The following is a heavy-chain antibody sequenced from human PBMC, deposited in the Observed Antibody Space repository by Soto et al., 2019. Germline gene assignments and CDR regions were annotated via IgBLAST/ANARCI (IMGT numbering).Heavy chain of an antibody. CDR1: GFTFSSYS. D-gene: IGHD3-3*01. CDR3: ATGGDFWSGYYILYYGMDV. Sequence: PGGSLRLSCAASGFTFSSYSMNWARQAPGKGLEWVSSISSSSSYIYYADSVKGRFTISRDNAKNSLYLQMNSLRAEDTAVYYCATGGDFWSGYYILYYGMDVWGQGTTVTVSS. CDR2: ISSSSSYI. J-gene: IGHJ6*02. V-gene: IGHV3-21*01.